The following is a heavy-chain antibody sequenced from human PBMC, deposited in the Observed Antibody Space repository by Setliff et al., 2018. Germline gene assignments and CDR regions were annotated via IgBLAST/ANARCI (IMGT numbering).Heavy chain of an antibody. V-gene: IGHV1-69*13. CDR1: GGTFNTYG. CDR2: IIPIIGEP. CDR3: AGEALQRAGLYFFDI. Sequence: SVKVSCKAPGGTFNTYGLSWVRQAPGQGLEWMGGIIPIIGEPNYEQKFQGRVTITADESTSTAYMELRSLKSEDTAVYYCAGEALQRAGLYFFDIWGQGMLVTVSS. J-gene: IGHJ4*02. D-gene: IGHD3-10*01.